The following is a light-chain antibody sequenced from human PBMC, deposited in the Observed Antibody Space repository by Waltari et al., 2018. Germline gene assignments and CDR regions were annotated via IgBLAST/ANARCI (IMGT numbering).Light chain of an antibody. CDR1: SSNIRTNS. CDR3: AAWDDSLNIWV. CDR2: TNV. J-gene: IGLJ3*02. V-gene: IGLV1-44*01. Sequence: QSVLTQPPSASGTPGQRVTLSCSGGSSNIRTNSVNWYQQLPGTAPQLLIFTNVLRPSGVPDRFSGSKSGTSASLAISGLQSEDEADYYCAAWDDSLNIWVFGGGTKLTVL.